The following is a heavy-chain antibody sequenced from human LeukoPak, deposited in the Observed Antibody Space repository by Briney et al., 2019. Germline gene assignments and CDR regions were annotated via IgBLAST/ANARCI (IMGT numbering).Heavy chain of an antibody. Sequence: SETLSLTCTVSGGSISSYYWSWIRQPPGKGLEWIGYSYYSGSPNYNPSLKSRVTISVDTSKDEFSLKLSSVTAADTAVYYCARHGGSYSFDYWGQGTLVTVSP. D-gene: IGHD1-26*01. CDR3: ARHGGSYSFDY. CDR1: GGSISSYY. V-gene: IGHV4-59*08. CDR2: SYYSGSP. J-gene: IGHJ4*02.